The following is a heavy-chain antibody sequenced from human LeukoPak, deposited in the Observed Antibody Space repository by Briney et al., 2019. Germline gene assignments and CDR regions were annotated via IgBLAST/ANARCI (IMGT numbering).Heavy chain of an antibody. CDR1: GFTFSSYA. V-gene: IGHV3-30-3*01. D-gene: IGHD3-16*02. J-gene: IGHJ3*02. CDR3: ARVGDYVWGSYRPQAFDM. Sequence: GGSLRLSCAASGFTFSSYAMHWVRQAPGEGLEWVAAISCGGSSKYYADSVKGRFTISRDNSKNTLYLQMNSLRAEDTAVYYCARVGDYVWGSYRPQAFDMWGEGTMLTVS. CDR2: ISCGGSSK.